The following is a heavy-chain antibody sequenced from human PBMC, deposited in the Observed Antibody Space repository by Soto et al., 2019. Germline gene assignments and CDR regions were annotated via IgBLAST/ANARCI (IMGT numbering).Heavy chain of an antibody. D-gene: IGHD3-9*01. CDR3: ARGCYDILTGSKGSWFDP. Sequence: SETLSLTCAVYGGSFSGYYWSWIRQPPGKGLEWIGEINHSGSTNYNPSLKSRVTISVDTSKNQFSLKLSSVTAADTAVYYCARGCYDILTGSKGSWFDPWGQGTLVTVSS. J-gene: IGHJ5*02. CDR2: INHSGST. V-gene: IGHV4-34*01. CDR1: GGSFSGYY.